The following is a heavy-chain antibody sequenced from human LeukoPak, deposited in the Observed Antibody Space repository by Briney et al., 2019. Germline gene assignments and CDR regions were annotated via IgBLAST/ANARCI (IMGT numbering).Heavy chain of an antibody. V-gene: IGHV3-30*02. Sequence: GGSLRLSCAASGFTFSSYGMHWVRQAPGKGLEWVAFIRYDGGNKYYADSVKGRFTISRDNSKNTLYLQMNSLRAEDTAVYYCATDSVTVVRGVRDYYYMDVWGKGTTVTISS. J-gene: IGHJ6*03. CDR2: IRYDGGNK. CDR3: ATDSVTVVRGVRDYYYMDV. CDR1: GFTFSSYG. D-gene: IGHD3-10*01.